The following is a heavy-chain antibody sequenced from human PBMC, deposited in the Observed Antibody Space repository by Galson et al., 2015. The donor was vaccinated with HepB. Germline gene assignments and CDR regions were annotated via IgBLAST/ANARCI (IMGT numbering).Heavy chain of an antibody. V-gene: IGHV3-21*01. CDR3: ARLQYDFWSGYYTRDWFDP. CDR2: ISSSSSYI. CDR1: GFTFSSYS. J-gene: IGHJ5*02. D-gene: IGHD3-3*01. Sequence: SLRLSCAASGFTFSSYSMNWVRQAPGKGLEWVSSISSSSSYIYYADSVKGRFTISRDNAKNSLYLQMNSLRAEDTAVYYCARLQYDFWSGYYTRDWFDPWGQGTLVTVSS.